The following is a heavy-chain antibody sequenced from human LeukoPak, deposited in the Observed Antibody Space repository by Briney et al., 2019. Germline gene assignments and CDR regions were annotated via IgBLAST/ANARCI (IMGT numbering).Heavy chain of an antibody. D-gene: IGHD3-3*01. CDR1: GGSIRGYY. J-gene: IGHJ4*02. CDR3: ARQKSLRFLEWLLYDDY. Sequence: PSETLSLTCTVSGGSIRGYYWSWIRQPAGKGLEWIGRIYMSGNTNYNPSLKTRVTISVDTSKNQFSLKLSSVTAADTAVYYCARQKSLRFLEWLLYDDYWGQGTLVTVSS. V-gene: IGHV4-4*07. CDR2: IYMSGNT.